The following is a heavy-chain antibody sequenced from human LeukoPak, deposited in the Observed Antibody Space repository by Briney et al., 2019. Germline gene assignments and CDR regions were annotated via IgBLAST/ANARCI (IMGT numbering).Heavy chain of an antibody. V-gene: IGHV3-30-3*01. D-gene: IGHD4-17*01. CDR1: GFTFSSYA. CDR2: ISYDGSSK. CDR3: AKDGDYPTVVSHWYFDL. Sequence: GGSLRLSCAASGFTFSSYAMHWVRQAPGQGLEWVAVISYDGSSKYYADSVKGRFTISRDNSKNTLYLQMNSLRAEDTAVYYCAKDGDYPTVVSHWYFDLWGRGTLVTVSS. J-gene: IGHJ2*01.